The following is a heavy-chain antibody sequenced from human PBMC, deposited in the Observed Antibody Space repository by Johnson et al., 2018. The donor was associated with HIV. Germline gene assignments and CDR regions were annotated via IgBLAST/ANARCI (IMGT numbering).Heavy chain of an antibody. J-gene: IGHJ3*02. CDR2: IKQDGSEK. D-gene: IGHD3-10*01. CDR1: RFTFSSYW. V-gene: IGHV3-7*03. Sequence: VQLVESGGGLVQPGGSLRLSCAGSRFTFSSYWMSWVRQAPGKGLEWVANIKQDGSEKYYVDSVKGRFTIARDNDKTSLFLQMTSLRVDDTALYYCLSVRYGASGAFDMWGHGTMVTVSS. CDR3: LSVRYGASGAFDM.